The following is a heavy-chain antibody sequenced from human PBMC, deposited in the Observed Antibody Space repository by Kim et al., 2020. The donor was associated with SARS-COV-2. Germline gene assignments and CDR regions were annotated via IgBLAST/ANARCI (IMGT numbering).Heavy chain of an antibody. Sequence: GGSLRLSCSASGFTFSSYDMHWVRQAPGNGLEYVSAISSNGGRIYCPDSVKSRFTISRDNSKNTLYLQMSRLRAEDTAVYYCVRDLTYHYDSSDYLGQGTLVNVSS. CDR1: GFTFSSYD. J-gene: IGHJ4*02. CDR3: VRDLTYHYDSSDY. D-gene: IGHD3-22*01. V-gene: IGHV3-64D*09. CDR2: ISSNGGRI.